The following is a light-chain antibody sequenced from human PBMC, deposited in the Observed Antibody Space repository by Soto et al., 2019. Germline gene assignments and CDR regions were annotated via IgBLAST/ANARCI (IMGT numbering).Light chain of an antibody. V-gene: IGLV2-14*03. Sequence: QSALTQPASVSGSPGQSITISCTGTSSDVGGYKYVSWYQQHPGKAPKLMIYDIRNRPPGISKRFSGSKSGNTASLTISGLQAEDEADYYCSSYTSSSTRVFGAGTKLTVL. CDR3: SSYTSSSTRV. CDR2: DIR. J-gene: IGLJ1*01. CDR1: SSDVGGYKY.